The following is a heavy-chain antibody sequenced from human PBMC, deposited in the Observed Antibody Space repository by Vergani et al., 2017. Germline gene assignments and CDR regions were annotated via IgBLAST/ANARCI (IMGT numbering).Heavy chain of an antibody. D-gene: IGHD2-2*01. V-gene: IGHV4-59*01. J-gene: IGHJ4*02. CDR1: GGSISSYY. Sequence: QVQLQESGPGLVKPSETLYLTCTVSGGSISSYYWSWIRQPPGKGLEWIGYIYYSGSTNYNPSLKSRVTISVDTSKNQFSLKLSSVTAADTAVYYCARGGHDIVVVPAASYFDYWGQGTLVTVSS. CDR3: ARGGHDIVVVPAASYFDY. CDR2: IYYSGST.